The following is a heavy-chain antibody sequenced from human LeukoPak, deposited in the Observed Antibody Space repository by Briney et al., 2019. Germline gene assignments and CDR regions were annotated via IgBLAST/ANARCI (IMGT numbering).Heavy chain of an antibody. J-gene: IGHJ4*02. D-gene: IGHD3-10*01. Sequence: GGSLRLSCAASGFTFSSYEMNWVRQAPGKGLEWVSYISSSGSTIYYADSVKGRSTISRDNAKNSLYLQMNRLRAEDTAVYYCARDPPATITMVRGAPHLDFDYWGQGTLVTVSS. V-gene: IGHV3-48*03. CDR1: GFTFSSYE. CDR3: ARDPPATITMVRGAPHLDFDY. CDR2: ISSSGSTI.